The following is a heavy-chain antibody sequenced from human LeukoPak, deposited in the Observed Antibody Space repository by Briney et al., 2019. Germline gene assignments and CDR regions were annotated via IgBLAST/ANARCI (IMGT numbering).Heavy chain of an antibody. CDR3: ADYGPGAFDY. CDR1: GFTFSSYA. Sequence: GGSLRLSCVASGFTFSSYAMGWVRQAPGKRPEWVSSLTDSGGTTYYVDSVKGRFTISRDNSKNTLYLQMNSLRAEDTAVYYCADYGPGAFDYWGQGTLVTVSS. J-gene: IGHJ4*02. V-gene: IGHV3-23*01. D-gene: IGHD3-10*01. CDR2: LTDSGGTT.